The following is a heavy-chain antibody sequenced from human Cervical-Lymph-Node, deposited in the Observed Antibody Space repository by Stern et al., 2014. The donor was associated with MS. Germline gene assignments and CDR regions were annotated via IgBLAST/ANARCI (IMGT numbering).Heavy chain of an antibody. CDR1: GSTLPELS. D-gene: IGHD1-26*01. Sequence: QVQLGESGAEVKKPGASVKVSCRVSGSTLPELSMHWGRRAPGKGLEWMGGFDPEDGETIYAQKCQGRVTMTEDTSTDTAYMELSSLRSEDTAVYYCATGGRVGAPTYYGMDVWGQGTAVTVSS. V-gene: IGHV1-24*01. CDR3: ATGGRVGAPTYYGMDV. CDR2: FDPEDGET. J-gene: IGHJ6*02.